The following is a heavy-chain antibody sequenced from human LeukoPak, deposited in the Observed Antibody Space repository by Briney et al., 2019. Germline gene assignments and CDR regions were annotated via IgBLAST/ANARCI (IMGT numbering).Heavy chain of an antibody. CDR1: GFTFDDYW. V-gene: IGHV3-7*01. J-gene: IGHJ5*02. D-gene: IGHD5-12*01. CDR2: INQDGSEK. Sequence: GGSLRLSCGASGFTFDDYWMSWVRQAPGQGLEWVANINQDGSEKYYLDSAKGRFTISRDNARNSLYLQVNSLRAEDTAVYYCARESGYITTNWFDPWGQGTLVTVSS. CDR3: ARESGYITTNWFDP.